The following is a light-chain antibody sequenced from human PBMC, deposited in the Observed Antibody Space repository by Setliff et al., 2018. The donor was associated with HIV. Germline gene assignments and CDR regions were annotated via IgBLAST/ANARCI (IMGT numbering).Light chain of an antibody. Sequence: QSALAQPASVSGSPGQSITISCTGTSSDVGGYNYVSWYQQHPGKAPKLMIYDVSKRPSGVSLRFSASKSGTTASLTISGLQAEDEADYYSSSYTSSSTFVFGTGTKVTVL. CDR1: SSDVGGYNY. V-gene: IGLV2-14*01. J-gene: IGLJ1*01. CDR2: DVS. CDR3: SSYTSSSTFV.